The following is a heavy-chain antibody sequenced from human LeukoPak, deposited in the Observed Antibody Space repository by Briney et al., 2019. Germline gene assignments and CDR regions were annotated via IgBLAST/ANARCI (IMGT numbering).Heavy chain of an antibody. Sequence: PGGSLRLSCAASGFTFSSYSMDWARQAPGKGLEWVSSISSSSSYIYYEDSVKGRFTISRDNAKNSLYLQMNSLRAEDTAVYYCARATSMIVVPGWFDPWGQGTLVTVSS. CDR3: ARATSMIVVPGWFDP. V-gene: IGHV3-21*01. D-gene: IGHD3-22*01. CDR2: ISSSSSYI. J-gene: IGHJ5*02. CDR1: GFTFSSYS.